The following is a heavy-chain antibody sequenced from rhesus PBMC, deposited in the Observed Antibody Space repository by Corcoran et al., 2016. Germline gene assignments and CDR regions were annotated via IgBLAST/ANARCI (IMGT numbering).Heavy chain of an antibody. CDR1: GGSISGYY. Sequence: QLQLQESGPGLVKPSETLSLTCAVSGGSISGYYWSWIRQPPGKGLEWIGNIDGNITGTNYNPSLRSGVTISKATSKDQFSLKLSAVTAADTAVYYCARTGDYYDSGYRFDYWGQGVLVTVSS. D-gene: IGHD3-28*01. CDR2: IDGNITGT. CDR3: ARTGDYYDSGYRFDY. V-gene: IGHV4-81*01. J-gene: IGHJ4*01.